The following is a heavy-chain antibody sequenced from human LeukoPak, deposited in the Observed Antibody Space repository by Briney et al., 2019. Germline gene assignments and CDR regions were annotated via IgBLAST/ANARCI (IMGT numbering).Heavy chain of an antibody. D-gene: IGHD6-13*01. CDR1: EFTVSNNY. J-gene: IGHJ5*02. V-gene: IGHV3-66*01. CDR3: ARDLGSSRGWFDP. Sequence: GGSLRLSCAASEFTVSNNYMSWVRQAPGKGLEWVSIIYNDGGTYYADSVKGRFTISRDNFKNTLYLQMNSLRAEDTSVYYCARDLGSSRGWFDPWGQGTLVTVSS. CDR2: IYNDGGT.